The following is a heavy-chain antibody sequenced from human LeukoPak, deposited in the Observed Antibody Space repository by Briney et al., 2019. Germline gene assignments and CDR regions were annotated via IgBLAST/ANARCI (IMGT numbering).Heavy chain of an antibody. CDR3: AREVSRGTYYIDY. CDR1: GFTVSGTY. D-gene: IGHD5/OR15-5a*01. CDR2: IYSGGST. Sequence: PGGSLRLSCAASGFTVSGTYMTWVRQAPGKGLEWVSLIYSGGSTYYADFVKGRFTISRDNSKNTLYLQMNSLRAEDTAVYYCAREVSRGTYYIDYWGQGTLVTVSS. V-gene: IGHV3-53*01. J-gene: IGHJ4*02.